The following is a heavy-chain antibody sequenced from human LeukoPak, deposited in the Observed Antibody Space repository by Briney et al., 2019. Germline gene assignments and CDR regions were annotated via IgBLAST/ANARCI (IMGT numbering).Heavy chain of an antibody. J-gene: IGHJ4*02. D-gene: IGHD2-8*01. V-gene: IGHV4-4*02. CDR3: ARGGLYRIDGRWGY. Sequence: KSSETLSLTCAVSGGSISSSNWWSWVRQPPGKGLEWIGEIYHSGSTNYNPSLKSRVTISVDTSKNQFSLKLSSVTAADTAVYYCARGGLYRIDGRWGYWGQGTLVTVSS. CDR2: IYHSGST. CDR1: GGSISSSNW.